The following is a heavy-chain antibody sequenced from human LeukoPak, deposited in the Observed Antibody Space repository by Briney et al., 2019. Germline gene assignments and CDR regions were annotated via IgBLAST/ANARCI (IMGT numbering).Heavy chain of an antibody. V-gene: IGHV4-61*08. CDR3: ARRSGTRCGSTSCYAVDY. CDR2: IYYTGSA. J-gene: IGHJ4*02. CDR1: GGSVSGGDYY. D-gene: IGHD2-2*01. Sequence: PSETLSLTCTVSGGSVSGGDYYWSWIRQPPGKGLEWIGYIYYTGSANYNPSLKSRVTISVDTSKNQFSLKLSSVTAADTAVYYCARRSGTRCGSTSCYAVDYWGQGTLVTVPS.